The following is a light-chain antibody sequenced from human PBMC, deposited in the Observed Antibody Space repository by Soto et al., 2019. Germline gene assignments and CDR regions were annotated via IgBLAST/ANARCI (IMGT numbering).Light chain of an antibody. CDR3: QQYNSYSPT. CDR1: QSISTW. V-gene: IGKV1-5*03. Sequence: DIPMTQSPSTLSASVGDRVTITCRASQSISTWLAWYQQEPGKAPKLLIHKASSLQSGVPSRFSGSGSGTDFTLTISSLHPDGFATYYCQQYNSYSPTFGQGTRVEIK. J-gene: IGKJ1*01. CDR2: KAS.